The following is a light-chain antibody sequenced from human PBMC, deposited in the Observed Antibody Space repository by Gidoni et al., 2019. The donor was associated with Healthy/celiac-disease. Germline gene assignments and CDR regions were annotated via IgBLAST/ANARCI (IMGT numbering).Light chain of an antibody. V-gene: IGKV3-11*01. Sequence: EIVLTQSPATLSLSPGERATLSCRASQSVSSYVAWYQQKPGQAPRLLIYDASNRATGIPARFSGSGSGTDFTLTISSLEPEDFAVYYCQQRSNWLTFXGXTKVEIK. J-gene: IGKJ4*01. CDR3: QQRSNWLT. CDR1: QSVSSY. CDR2: DAS.